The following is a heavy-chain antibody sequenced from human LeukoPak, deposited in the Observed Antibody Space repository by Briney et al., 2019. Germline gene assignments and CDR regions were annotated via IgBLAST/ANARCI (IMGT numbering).Heavy chain of an antibody. CDR3: ARVYRKDVYNFDGFDI. CDR2: VYSSGSA. V-gene: IGHV4-61*02. CDR1: SGSINSDGYY. Sequence: PSQTLSLTCTVSSGSINSDGYYWSWIRQPAGKGLWWIGRVYSSGSANYSPSLKSRVIISIDTSKNQFSLRLSSVTAADTAVYYCARVYRKDVYNFDGFDIWGQGTMVTVS. J-gene: IGHJ3*02. D-gene: IGHD5-24*01.